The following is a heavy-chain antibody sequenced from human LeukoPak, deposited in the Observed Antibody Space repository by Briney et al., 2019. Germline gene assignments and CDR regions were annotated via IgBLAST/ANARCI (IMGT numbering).Heavy chain of an antibody. CDR3: AKGEDSSSPPTDH. CDR2: IGGTGGST. V-gene: IGHV3-23*01. CDR1: GFTFSRYD. J-gene: IGHJ4*02. D-gene: IGHD6-6*01. Sequence: GGSLRLSCAASGFTFSRYDMSWVRQAPGKGLEWVSAIGGTGGSTYYADSVKGRFTISRDTSKNTLYLQMSSLRAEDTAVYYCAKGEDSSSPPTDHWGQGTLVTVSS.